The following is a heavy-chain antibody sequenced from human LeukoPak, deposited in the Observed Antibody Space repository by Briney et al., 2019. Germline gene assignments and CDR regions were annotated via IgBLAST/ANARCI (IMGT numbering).Heavy chain of an antibody. Sequence: PSETLSLTCAVSGGSISTNNWWTWVRQPPGKGLEWIGEIHHSGSTDYNPSLKSRVTISPDKSKNQFSLTLTSVTAADTAVYYCARESRYCTSTSCYSDAFDIWGQGTMFTVSS. CDR1: GGSISTNNW. CDR2: IHHSGST. J-gene: IGHJ3*02. D-gene: IGHD2-2*01. V-gene: IGHV4-4*02. CDR3: ARESRYCTSTSCYSDAFDI.